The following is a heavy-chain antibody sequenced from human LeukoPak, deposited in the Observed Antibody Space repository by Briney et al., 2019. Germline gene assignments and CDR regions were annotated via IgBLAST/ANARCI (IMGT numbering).Heavy chain of an antibody. CDR2: ISAYNGNT. D-gene: IGHD3-3*01. V-gene: IGHV1-18*01. Sequence: ASVKVSCKASGYTFTSYDINWVRQATGQGLEWMGWISAYNGNTNYAQKLQGRVTMTTDTSTSTAYMELRSLRSNGTAVYYCARAEGPRYYDFWSGHHDAFDIWGQGTMVTVSS. CDR1: GYTFTSYD. J-gene: IGHJ3*02. CDR3: ARAEGPRYYDFWSGHHDAFDI.